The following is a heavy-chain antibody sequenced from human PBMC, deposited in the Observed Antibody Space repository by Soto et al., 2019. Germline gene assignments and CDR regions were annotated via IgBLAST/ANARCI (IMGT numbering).Heavy chain of an antibody. CDR3: ARSAGYSSSWQGMDV. Sequence: QVQLHQWGAGLLKPSETLSLSCAVYSGSFSGYYWSWIRQPAGKGLEWIGEINHSGSTNYNPSLKSRVTISVDTSKNQFSLKLSSVTAADTAVYYCARSAGYSSSWQGMDVWGQGTTVTVSS. D-gene: IGHD6-13*01. V-gene: IGHV4-34*01. CDR1: SGSFSGYY. J-gene: IGHJ6*02. CDR2: INHSGST.